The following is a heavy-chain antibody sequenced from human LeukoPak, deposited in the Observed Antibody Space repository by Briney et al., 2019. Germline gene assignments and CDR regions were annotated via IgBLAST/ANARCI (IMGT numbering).Heavy chain of an antibody. CDR2: IWYDGSNK. V-gene: IGHV3-33*01. CDR3: ARGRYNWNYDLSY. D-gene: IGHD1-7*01. J-gene: IGHJ4*02. Sequence: XHWVXXXPGKGLEWVAVIWYDGSNKYYADSVKGRFTISRDNSKNTLYLQMNSLRAEDTAVYYWARGRYNWNYDLSYWSQGTLVTVSS.